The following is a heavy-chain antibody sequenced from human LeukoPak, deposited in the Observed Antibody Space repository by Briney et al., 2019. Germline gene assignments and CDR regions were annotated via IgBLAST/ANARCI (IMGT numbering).Heavy chain of an antibody. D-gene: IGHD2-2*01. J-gene: IGHJ4*02. CDR1: GFTFSNYG. CDR3: ARDMGTGYCSSPSCYAFDY. CDR2: IPYDGSNK. V-gene: IGHV3-30*03. Sequence: GGSLRLSCAASGFTFSNYGVHWVRQAPGKGLEWVANIPYDGSNKYYADSVKGRFTISRDNSKNTLYLQMNSLRAEDTAMYYCARDMGTGYCSSPSCYAFDYWGQGTLVTVSS.